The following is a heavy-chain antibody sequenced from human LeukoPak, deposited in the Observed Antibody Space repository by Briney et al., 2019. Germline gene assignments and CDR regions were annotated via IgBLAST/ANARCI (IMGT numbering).Heavy chain of an antibody. V-gene: IGHV4-39*07. D-gene: IGHD3-22*01. CDR2: IYYRGTT. J-gene: IGHJ5*02. CDR1: GGSISSTSYY. CDR3: VRESCHYYDSSGPWGWFDP. Sequence: PSETLSLTCSVSGGSISSTSYYWAWIRQAPGKGLEWIGSIYYRGTTYENASLKTRVNLSIDTSKNHFSLRLNSVTAADTALYFCVRESCHYYDSSGPWGWFDPWGQGTLVTVSS.